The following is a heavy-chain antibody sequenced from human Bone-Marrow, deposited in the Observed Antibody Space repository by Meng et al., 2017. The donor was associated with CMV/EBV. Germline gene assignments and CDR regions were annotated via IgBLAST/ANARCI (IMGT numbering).Heavy chain of an antibody. CDR2: ISGYGGTI. CDR3: ARVFIPASGVGEWFDP. V-gene: IGHV3-48*03. CDR1: GFTFSRYE. J-gene: IGHJ5*02. Sequence: GGPLRLSCAASGFTFSRYEMNWVRQAPGKGLEWVSYISGYGGTIYYADSVKGRFTISRDNANNSLYLQMNGLSAEDTAVYYCARVFIPASGVGEWFDPWGQGTLVTVSS. D-gene: IGHD6-13*01.